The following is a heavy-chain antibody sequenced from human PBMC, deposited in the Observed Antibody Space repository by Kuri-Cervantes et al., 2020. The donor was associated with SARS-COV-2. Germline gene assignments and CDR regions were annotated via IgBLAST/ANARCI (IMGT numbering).Heavy chain of an antibody. V-gene: IGHV1-46*01. CDR3: ARAQEHNAQQLAGVDY. CDR2: INPSGGST. J-gene: IGHJ4*02. CDR1: GYTFTSDY. Sequence: ASVKVSCKASGYTFTSDYMHWVRQAPGQGLEWMGIINPSGGSTSYAQKFQGRVTMTRDTSTSTVYMELSSLRSEDTAVYYCARAQEHNAQQLAGVDYWGQGTLVTVSS. D-gene: IGHD6-13*01.